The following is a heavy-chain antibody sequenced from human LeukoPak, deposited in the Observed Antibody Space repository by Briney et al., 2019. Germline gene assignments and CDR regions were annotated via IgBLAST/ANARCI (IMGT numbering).Heavy chain of an antibody. CDR3: AKAPYCSSTSCYTGGY. V-gene: IGHV3-30*02. J-gene: IGHJ4*02. D-gene: IGHD2-2*02. Sequence: PGGSLRLSCAASGFTSSSYGMHWVRQAPGKGLEWVAFIRYDGSNKYYADSVKGRFTISRDNSKNTLYLQMNSLRAEDTAVYYCAKAPYCSSTSCYTGGYWGQGTLVTVSS. CDR1: GFTSSSYG. CDR2: IRYDGSNK.